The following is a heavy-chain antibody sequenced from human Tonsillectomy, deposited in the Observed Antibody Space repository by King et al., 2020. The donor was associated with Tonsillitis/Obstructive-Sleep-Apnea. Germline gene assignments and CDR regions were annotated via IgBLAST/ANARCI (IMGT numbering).Heavy chain of an antibody. CDR1: GFTFSSYA. D-gene: IGHD3-3*01. V-gene: IGHV3-30*04. CDR2: ISYDGSNK. CDR3: ARGPITGDYYTTYYYYYYMDV. J-gene: IGHJ6*03. Sequence: VQLVESGGGVVQPGRSLRLSCAASGFTFSSYAIRWGRQAPGKGLEWVAVISYDGSNKYYADSVKGRFTISRDNSKNTLYLQMNRLRAEDTAVYYCARGPITGDYYTTYYYYYYMDVWGKGTTVTVSS.